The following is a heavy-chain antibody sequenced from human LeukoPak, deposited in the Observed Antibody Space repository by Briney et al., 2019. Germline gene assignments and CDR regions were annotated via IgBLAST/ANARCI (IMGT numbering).Heavy chain of an antibody. Sequence: SETLSLTCAAYGGSFSGYYWSWIRQPPGKGLEWIGEINHSGSTNYNPSLKSRVTISVDTSKNQFSLKLSSVTAADTAVYYCARGQDIVVVPALNWFDPWGQGTLVTVSS. CDR1: GGSFSGYY. CDR3: ARGQDIVVVPALNWFDP. CDR2: INHSGST. J-gene: IGHJ5*02. V-gene: IGHV4-34*01. D-gene: IGHD2-2*01.